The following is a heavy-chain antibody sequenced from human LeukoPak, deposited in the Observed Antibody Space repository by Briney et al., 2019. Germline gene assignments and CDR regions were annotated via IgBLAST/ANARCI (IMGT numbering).Heavy chain of an antibody. CDR1: GFTFSNAW. Sequence: GGSLRLSCAASGFTFSNAWTSWVRQAPGKGLEWVGRIKSKTDGGTTDYAAPVKGRFTISRDDSKNTLYLQMNSLKTEDTAVHYCTTDIPGPNAVPDGSGSYDDFWGQGTLVTVSS. CDR3: TTDIPGPNAVPDGSGSYDDF. CDR2: IKSKTDGGTT. V-gene: IGHV3-15*01. J-gene: IGHJ4*02. D-gene: IGHD3-10*01.